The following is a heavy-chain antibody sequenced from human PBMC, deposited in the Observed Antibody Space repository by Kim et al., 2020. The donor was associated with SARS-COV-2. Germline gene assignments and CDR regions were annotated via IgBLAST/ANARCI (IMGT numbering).Heavy chain of an antibody. V-gene: IGHV3-23*01. Sequence: GGSLRLSCAASGFTFSSYAMSWVRQAPGKGLEWVSAISGSGGSTYYADSVKGRFTISRDNSKNTLYLQMNSLRAEDTAVYYCAKDQLRYFDWLPLEIVDYWGQGTLVTVSS. CDR3: AKDQLRYFDWLPLEIVDY. CDR1: GFTFSSYA. D-gene: IGHD3-9*01. CDR2: ISGSGGST. J-gene: IGHJ4*02.